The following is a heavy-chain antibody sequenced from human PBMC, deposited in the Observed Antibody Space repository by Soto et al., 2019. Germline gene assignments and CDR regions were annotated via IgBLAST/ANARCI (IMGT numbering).Heavy chain of an antibody. CDR2: FKSKTDGGTI. V-gene: IGHV3-15*07. D-gene: IGHD2-2*01. J-gene: IGHJ6*02. CDR3: TTEYGYSSSTSWHGGYYGMDA. Sequence: GSLRLSCAASGFTFSNAWMSWVRQAPGKGLEWVGRFKSKTDGGTIDYAAPVKGSFSISRDDSKKTLYLQMNSLKTEDTAVYYCTTEYGYSSSTSWHGGYYGMDAWGQETTVTVSS. CDR1: GFTFSNAW.